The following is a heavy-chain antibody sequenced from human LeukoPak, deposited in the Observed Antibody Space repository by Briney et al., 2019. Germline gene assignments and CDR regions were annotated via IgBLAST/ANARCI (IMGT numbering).Heavy chain of an antibody. V-gene: IGHV1-46*01. Sequence: ASVKVSCKASGYTFTSYYMHWVRQAPGQGLEWMGIINPSGGSTSYAQKFQDRVTMTRDTSTSTVYMELSSLRSEDTAVYYCARSGVGGTYYYYYYYGMDVWGQGTTVTVSS. CDR3: ARSGVGGTYYYYYYYGMDV. CDR1: GYTFTSYY. D-gene: IGHD1-26*01. J-gene: IGHJ6*02. CDR2: INPSGGST.